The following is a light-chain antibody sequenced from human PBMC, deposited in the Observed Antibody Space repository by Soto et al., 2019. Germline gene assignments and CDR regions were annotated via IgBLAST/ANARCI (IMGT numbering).Light chain of an antibody. V-gene: IGKV3-20*01. J-gene: IGKJ5*01. CDR1: QSATSTS. CDR2: GAS. Sequence: GLKQSPRTLSLSPREIATLTCRASQSATSTSLAWYQQKPGQAPRLLMYGASSRATGTPDRISGGGSGTDFTLTISRLEPEDFAVYYCQHYVTTSITFGQGTRLEIK. CDR3: QHYVTTSIT.